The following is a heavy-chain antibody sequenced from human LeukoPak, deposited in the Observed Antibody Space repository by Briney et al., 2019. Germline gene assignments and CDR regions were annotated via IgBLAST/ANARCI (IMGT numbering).Heavy chain of an antibody. V-gene: IGHV3-23*01. CDR1: GFTFSSYG. J-gene: IGHJ4*02. D-gene: IGHD4-17*01. CDR3: TRTNGDYGRNFVY. Sequence: GGSLRLSCAASGFTFSSYGMSWVRQAPGKGLEWVSAISGSGGSTYYADSVKGRFTISRDNSKNTLYLQMNSLRAEDTAVYYCTRTNGDYGRNFVYWGQGTLVTVSS. CDR2: ISGSGGST.